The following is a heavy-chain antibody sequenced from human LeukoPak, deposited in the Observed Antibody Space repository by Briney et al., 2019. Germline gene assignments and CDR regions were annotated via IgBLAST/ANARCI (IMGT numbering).Heavy chain of an antibody. CDR2: ISSSGSTI. CDR1: GFTFSDYY. D-gene: IGHD3-22*01. J-gene: IGHJ4*02. Sequence: GRSLRLSCAASGFTFSDYYMSWIRQAPGKGLEWVSYISSSGSTIYYADSVKGRFTISRDNAKNSLYLQMNSLRAEDTAVYYCARDHYYDSSGYYRGVDYWGQGTLVTVSS. V-gene: IGHV3-11*01. CDR3: ARDHYYDSSGYYRGVDY.